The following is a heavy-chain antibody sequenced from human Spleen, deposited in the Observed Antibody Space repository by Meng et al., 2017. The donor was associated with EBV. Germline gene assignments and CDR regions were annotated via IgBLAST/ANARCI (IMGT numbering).Heavy chain of an antibody. CDR1: GGSINSTSYY. CDR3: ARDNSDSGWFPF. D-gene: IGHD6-19*01. CDR2: IYYSGNT. V-gene: IGHV4-39*07. J-gene: IGHJ4*02. Sequence: QLQRQESGPGLVKPSETLSLTCIVSGGSINSTSYYWGWIRQSPGKRLEWIGSIYYSGNTYYNPTLKSRVTVSIDTSNNQFSLRLSSVTAADTAIYYCARDNSDSGWFPFWGQGTLVTVSS.